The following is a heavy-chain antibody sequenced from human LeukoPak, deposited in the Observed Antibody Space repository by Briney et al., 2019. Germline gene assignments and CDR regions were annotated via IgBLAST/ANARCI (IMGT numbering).Heavy chain of an antibody. V-gene: IGHV4-38-2*02. CDR3: AGWFGELLSLFTY. J-gene: IGHJ4*02. Sequence: PSQTLSLTCTVSGYSISSGYYWGWIRQPPGKGLEWIGSIYHRGSTYYNPSLKSRVTISVDTSKNQFSLKLSSVTAADTAVYYCAGWFGELLSLFTYWGQGTLVTVSS. D-gene: IGHD3-10*01. CDR2: IYHRGST. CDR1: GYSISSGYY.